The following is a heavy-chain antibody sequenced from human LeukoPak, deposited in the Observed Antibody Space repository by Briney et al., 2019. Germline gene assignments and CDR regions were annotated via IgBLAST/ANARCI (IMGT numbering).Heavy chain of an antibody. V-gene: IGHV4-38-2*02. D-gene: IGHD3-22*01. Sequence: SETLSLTCTVSGYSISSGFHWGWIRQPPGKGLEWIGNIFHNGSTYYNPSLKGRVTMSVDTSKNYFSLKMGSVTAADTAVYYCARELAGDSSGYYYGGGPIDYWGQGTLVTVSS. J-gene: IGHJ4*02. CDR2: IFHNGST. CDR1: GYSISSGFH. CDR3: ARELAGDSSGYYYGGGPIDY.